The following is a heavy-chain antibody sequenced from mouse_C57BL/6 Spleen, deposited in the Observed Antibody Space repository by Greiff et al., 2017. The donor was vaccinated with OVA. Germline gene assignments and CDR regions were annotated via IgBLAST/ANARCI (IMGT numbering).Heavy chain of an antibody. CDR3: TLHYYGSSYDYFDY. CDR1: GFNIKDDY. V-gene: IGHV14-4*01. J-gene: IGHJ2*01. Sequence: VQLQQPGAELVRPGASVKLSCTASGFNIKDDYMHWVKQRPEQGLEWIGWIDPENGDTEYASKFQGKATITADTSSNTAYLQLSSLTSEDTAVYYCTLHYYGSSYDYFDYWGQGTTLTVSS. D-gene: IGHD1-1*01. CDR2: IDPENGDT.